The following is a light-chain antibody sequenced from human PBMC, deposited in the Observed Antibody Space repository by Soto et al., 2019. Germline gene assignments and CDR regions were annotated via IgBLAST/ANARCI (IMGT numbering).Light chain of an antibody. J-gene: IGKJ1*01. CDR3: QRYNSYRWT. CDR2: DAA. Sequence: DIQMTQSPSSLSASVGDRVTITCQASQDISNYLNWYQQKPGKAPKLLIYDAAHLETGVPSRFSGSGSGTEFTLTISRLQPDDFATYYCQRYNSYRWTFGLGTKVDI. V-gene: IGKV1-33*01. CDR1: QDISNY.